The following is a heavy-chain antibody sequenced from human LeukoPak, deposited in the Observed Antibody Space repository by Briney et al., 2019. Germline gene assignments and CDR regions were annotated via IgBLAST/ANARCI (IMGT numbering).Heavy chain of an antibody. V-gene: IGHV3-23*01. D-gene: IGHD5-12*01. CDR3: ARDRGGYSTDFNI. J-gene: IGHJ1*01. CDR1: RFTFSNSV. Sequence: PGGSLRLSCAASRFTFSNSVMSWVRQAPGKGLEWVSTINAGGTATYYAVSVNGRFVISRDNVLNTLYLQMNGLRAEDTAVYYCARDRGGYSTDFNIWGQGTLVTVSS. CDR2: INAGGTAT.